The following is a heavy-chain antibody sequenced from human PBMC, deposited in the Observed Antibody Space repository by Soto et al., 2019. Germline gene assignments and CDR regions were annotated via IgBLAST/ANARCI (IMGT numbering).Heavy chain of an antibody. D-gene: IGHD2-15*01. Sequence: PGESLKISCKGSGYSLATYCITWVLQMPWKGLEWMGRIDPSDSYIDYSPSFQGRVTISADKSLNTAYLQWSSLEASDTAMYYCARLGDCSGGSCFSRYYYHGMDVWGQGTTVTVSS. J-gene: IGHJ6*02. CDR3: ARLGDCSGGSCFSRYYYHGMDV. CDR2: IDPSDSYI. CDR1: GYSLATYC. V-gene: IGHV5-10-1*01.